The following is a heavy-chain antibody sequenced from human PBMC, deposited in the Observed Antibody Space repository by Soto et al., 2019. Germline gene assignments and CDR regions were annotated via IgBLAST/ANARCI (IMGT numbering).Heavy chain of an antibody. J-gene: IGHJ4*02. CDR1: GFTFSTYW. D-gene: IGHD5-18*01. CDR3: ARDRDTYGLNYFDY. Sequence: GGSLRLSCTGSGFTFSTYWMHWVRQAPGKGLVWVSRINTDGTTTTYADSVKGRFTISRDNGKNTLYLQMNSLRAEDTAVYYCARDRDTYGLNYFDYWGQGTLVTVSS. V-gene: IGHV3-74*01. CDR2: INTDGTTT.